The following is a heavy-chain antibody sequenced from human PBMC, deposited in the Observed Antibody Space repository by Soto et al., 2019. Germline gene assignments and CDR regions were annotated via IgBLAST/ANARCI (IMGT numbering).Heavy chain of an antibody. Sequence: QVQLQESGPGLVKPSQTLSLTCTVSGGSISSGDYYWSWIRQPPGKGLEWIGYIHNSGRTYYNPSLRSGLSISLDASKTQFSLELTSVTDADTAVYYCARERLGAESSGDYRKSMDVWGQVTKVTVSS. J-gene: IGHJ6*01. D-gene: IGHD3-22*01. CDR1: GGSISSGDYY. CDR3: ARERLGAESSGDYRKSMDV. V-gene: IGHV4-30-4*01. CDR2: IHNSGRT.